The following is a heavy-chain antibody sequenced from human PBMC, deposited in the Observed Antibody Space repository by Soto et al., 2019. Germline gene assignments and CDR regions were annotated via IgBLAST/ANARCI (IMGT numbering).Heavy chain of an antibody. D-gene: IGHD2-15*01. V-gene: IGHV3-48*02. CDR3: GSLGCGGKSVY. CDR1: GFTFSSYS. Sequence: GGSLRLSCAASGFTFSSYSMNWVRQAPGKGLEWVSYISSSSSTIYYADSVKGRLTISRDNAKNSLYLQMNSLRNTDTAVYYYGSLGCGGKSVYWGQGTRVTVSS. CDR2: ISSSSSTI. J-gene: IGHJ4*02.